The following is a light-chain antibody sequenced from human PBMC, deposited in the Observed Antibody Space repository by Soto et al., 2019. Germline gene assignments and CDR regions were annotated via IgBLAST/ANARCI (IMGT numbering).Light chain of an antibody. J-gene: IGKJ1*01. Sequence: IKMTQSPSPPSAIAGDSVPISFRVSQSISSWLAWYQQKPGKAPKLLIYDASNLESGVPSRFSGSGSGTDFTLTISHLQPDDSATYYCQQYENYWTFGQGTKVDIK. CDR2: DAS. CDR1: QSISSW. V-gene: IGKV1-5*01. CDR3: QQYENYWT.